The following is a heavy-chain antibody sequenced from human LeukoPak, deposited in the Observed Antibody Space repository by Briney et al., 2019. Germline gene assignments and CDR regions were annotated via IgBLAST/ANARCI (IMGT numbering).Heavy chain of an antibody. CDR3: AKVDRGIAAAGDY. CDR1: GFTFSGYS. Sequence: GGSLRLSCAASGFTFSGYSMNWVRQAPGKGLEWVSAISNSGGSTYYADSVKGRFAISRDNSKNTLYLQMNSLRAEDTAVYYCAKVDRGIAAAGDYWGQGTLVTVSS. D-gene: IGHD6-13*01. J-gene: IGHJ4*02. V-gene: IGHV3-23*01. CDR2: ISNSGGST.